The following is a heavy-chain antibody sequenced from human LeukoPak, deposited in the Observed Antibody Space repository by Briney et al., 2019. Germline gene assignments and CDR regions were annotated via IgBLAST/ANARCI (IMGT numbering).Heavy chain of an antibody. V-gene: IGHV3-21*01. J-gene: IGHJ4*02. CDR1: GFTFSSYS. D-gene: IGHD3-10*01. CDR2: ISSSSSYI. Sequence: GGSLRLSCAASGFTFSSYSMNWVRQAPGKGLEWVSSISSSSSYIYYADSVKGRFTISRDNAKNSLCLQMNSLRAEDTAVYYCAREIPHYGSGSYYPDYWGQGTLVTVSS. CDR3: AREIPHYGSGSYYPDY.